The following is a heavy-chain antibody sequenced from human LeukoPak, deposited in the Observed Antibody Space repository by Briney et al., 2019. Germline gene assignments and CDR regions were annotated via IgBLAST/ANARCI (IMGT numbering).Heavy chain of an antibody. D-gene: IGHD3-16*02. V-gene: IGHV4-38-2*01. Sequence: PSETLSLTCAVSGYSISSGHYWGWIRQPPGKGLEWIGTIYYSGSTYYNPSLKSRVTISVYTSKTQFSLKLSSVTAADTAVYYCARRPLHLGELSSYYFDYWGQGTLVTVSS. J-gene: IGHJ4*02. CDR1: GYSISSGHY. CDR3: ARRPLHLGELSSYYFDY. CDR2: IYYSGST.